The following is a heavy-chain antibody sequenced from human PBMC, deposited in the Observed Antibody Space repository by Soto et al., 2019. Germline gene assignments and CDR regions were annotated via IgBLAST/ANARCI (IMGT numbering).Heavy chain of an antibody. CDR3: ARDHYYDSSGYPGY. V-gene: IGHV3-7*01. J-gene: IGHJ4*02. D-gene: IGHD3-22*01. CDR2: IKQDGSEK. CDR1: GFTFSSYW. Sequence: GGSLRLSCAASGFTFSSYWMSWVRQAPGKGLEWVANIKQDGSEKYYVDSVKGRFTISRDNAKNSLYLQMNSLRAEDTAVYYCARDHYYDSSGYPGYWGQGTLVTVSS.